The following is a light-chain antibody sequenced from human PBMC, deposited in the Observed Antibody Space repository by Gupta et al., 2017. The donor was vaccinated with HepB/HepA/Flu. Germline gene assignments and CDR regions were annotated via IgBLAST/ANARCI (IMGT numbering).Light chain of an antibody. CDR1: SSDVGGYNY. J-gene: IGLJ2*01. V-gene: IGLV2-14*01. CDR3: SSFTNSSSVV. Sequence: QSALTPPVSVSASPGHSITFSCTGTSSDVGGYNYVSWYQQHPGKPPNRMIYYVSNRPSGLSTGFSGAKSGNTEALTTSALEAEDEADEYCSSFTNSSSVVFGGGTKLTVL. CDR2: YVS.